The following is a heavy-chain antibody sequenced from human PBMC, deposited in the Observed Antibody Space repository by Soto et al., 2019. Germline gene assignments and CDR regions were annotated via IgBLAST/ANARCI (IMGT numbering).Heavy chain of an antibody. Sequence: PGESLKISCKGSGYSFTNYWIGWVRQMPGKGLEWMGIIYPGDSDTTYSPSFQGQVTISADKSISTAYLQWISLKASDTAMYYCARLLGCTSTTYQYYFDYWGQGTLVTVSS. CDR1: GYSFTNYW. V-gene: IGHV5-51*01. D-gene: IGHD2-2*01. J-gene: IGHJ4*02. CDR3: ARLLGCTSTTYQYYFDY. CDR2: IYPGDSDT.